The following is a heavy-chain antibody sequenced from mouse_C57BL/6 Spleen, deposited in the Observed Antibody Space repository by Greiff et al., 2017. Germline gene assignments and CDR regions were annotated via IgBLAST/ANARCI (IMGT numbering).Heavy chain of an antibody. D-gene: IGHD2-4*01. CDR2: INPSSGYT. CDR1: GYTFTSYW. CDR3: ARFDDYGVGYAMDY. V-gene: IGHV1-7*01. Sequence: VQLQQSGAELAKPGASVKLSCKASGYTFTSYWMHWVKQRPGQGLEWIGYINPSSGYTKYNQKFKDEATLTADKSSSTAYMQLSSLTYEDSAVYYCARFDDYGVGYAMDYWGQGTSVTVSS. J-gene: IGHJ4*01.